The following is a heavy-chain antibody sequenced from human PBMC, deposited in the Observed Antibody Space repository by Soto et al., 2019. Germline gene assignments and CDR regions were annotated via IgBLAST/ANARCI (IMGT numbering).Heavy chain of an antibody. CDR1: GGTFSSSA. CDR2: IIPLFGAA. CDR3: ARAHSSGWFFFDY. D-gene: IGHD6-19*01. J-gene: IGHJ4*02. V-gene: IGHV1-69*13. Sequence: SVKVSCKASGGTFSSSALNWVRLAPGQGLEWMGGIIPLFGAASYAQKFQGRVTISADASTTTVYMELSSLRSEDTAVYFCARAHSSGWFFFDYWGQGTLVTVSS.